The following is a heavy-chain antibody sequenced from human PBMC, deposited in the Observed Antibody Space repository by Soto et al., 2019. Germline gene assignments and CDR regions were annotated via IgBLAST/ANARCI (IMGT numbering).Heavy chain of an antibody. D-gene: IGHD3-22*01. CDR3: AKIGIPYYYDRSGHAY. CDR2: ISYDGSDE. Sequence: GGSLRLSCAASGFTFNTYDMHWVRQAPGKGLEWVAVISYDGSDEYYADSVNGRFTVSRDNSKNTLYLQVNSLRAEDTAVYYCAKIGIPYYYDRSGHAYWGQGTLVTVSS. V-gene: IGHV3-30*18. J-gene: IGHJ4*02. CDR1: GFTFNTYD.